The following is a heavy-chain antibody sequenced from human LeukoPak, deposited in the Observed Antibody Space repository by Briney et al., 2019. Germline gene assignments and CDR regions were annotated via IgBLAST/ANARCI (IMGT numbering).Heavy chain of an antibody. CDR2: IFSGGST. CDR1: GFTVSSNY. CDR3: AKATPPRCYGSTPSPGHH. J-gene: IGHJ1*01. V-gene: IGHV3-53*01. Sequence: PGGSLRLSCAASGFTVSSNYMSWVRQAPGKGLEGVSVIFSGGSTYYADSVKGRFTISRDDSKNTLYLQMNSLRAEDTVVYYCAKATPPRCYGSTPSPGHHWAQGPLLPLPS. D-gene: IGHD2-2*01.